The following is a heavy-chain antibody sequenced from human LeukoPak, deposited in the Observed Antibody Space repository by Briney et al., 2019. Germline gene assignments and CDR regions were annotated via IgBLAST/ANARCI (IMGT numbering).Heavy chain of an antibody. CDR1: GFTFSSHS. CDR2: ISSSSTTI. Sequence: GGSLRLSCAGSGFTFSSHSMNWVRQAPGKGLEWVSYISSSSTTIYYADSVKGRFTISRDNAENSLYLQMNSLRDEDTAVHYCARESEYYYYDASGYYPGYFHHWGQGTLVTVSS. D-gene: IGHD3-22*01. J-gene: IGHJ1*01. V-gene: IGHV3-48*02. CDR3: ARESEYYYYDASGYYPGYFHH.